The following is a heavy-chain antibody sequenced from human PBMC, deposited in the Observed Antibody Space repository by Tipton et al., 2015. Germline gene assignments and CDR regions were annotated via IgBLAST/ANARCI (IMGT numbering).Heavy chain of an antibody. CDR1: GDTFSRYA. Sequence: QLVQSGPEVKKPGSSVKVSCKASGDTFSRYAISWVRQAPGQGLEWMGGTIPILGTSNYGQKFQGRVTITADESTSTAYMELSSLRSEDTAVYYCARDVMITFGGVMDVWGQGTTVTVSS. D-gene: IGHD3-16*01. V-gene: IGHV1-69*01. CDR3: ARDVMITFGGVMDV. CDR2: TIPILGTS. J-gene: IGHJ6*02.